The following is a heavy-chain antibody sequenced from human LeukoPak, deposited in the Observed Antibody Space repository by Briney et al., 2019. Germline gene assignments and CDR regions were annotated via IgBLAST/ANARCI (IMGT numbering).Heavy chain of an antibody. CDR2: IIPIFGTA. CDR1: GYTFTAYN. Sequence: SVKVSCKTSGYTFTAYNMHWVRQAPGQGLEWMGGIIPIFGTANYVQKFQGRVTITADESTSTAYIELSSLRSEDTAVYYCARASAGYYYYYMDVWGKGTTVTVSS. J-gene: IGHJ6*03. CDR3: ARASAGYYYYYMDV. V-gene: IGHV1-69*13.